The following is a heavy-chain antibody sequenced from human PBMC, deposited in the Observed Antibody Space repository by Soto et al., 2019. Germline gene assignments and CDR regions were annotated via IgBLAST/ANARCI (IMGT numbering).Heavy chain of an antibody. J-gene: IGHJ4*01. CDR3: ARDNWNSY. CDR2: IHNDGNTT. D-gene: IGHD1-7*01. V-gene: IGHV3-74*01. CDR1: GFTFSSYW. Sequence: EVQLVGSGGGLVQPGGSVRLSCAASGFTFSSYWMHWVRQAPGKGLMWVSRIHNDGNTTRYADSVKGRFTISRDNAKNTLYLQMSSLRVEDTAVYYCARDNWNSYWGQGTLVTVSS.